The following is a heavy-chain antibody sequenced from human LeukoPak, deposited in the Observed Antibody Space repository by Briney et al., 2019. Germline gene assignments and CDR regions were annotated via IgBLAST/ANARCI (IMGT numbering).Heavy chain of an antibody. Sequence: GGSLRLSCAASGVIVSGKYMSWVRQAPGKGLEWVSVIRSDGSTSYADSVKGRFTISRDNSKNTLYLQMNSLRAEDTAVYYCAREGSFDSSGYNDALDIWGQGIMVTVSA. D-gene: IGHD3-22*01. CDR1: GVIVSGKY. J-gene: IGHJ3*02. V-gene: IGHV3-53*01. CDR3: AREGSFDSSGYNDALDI. CDR2: IRSDGST.